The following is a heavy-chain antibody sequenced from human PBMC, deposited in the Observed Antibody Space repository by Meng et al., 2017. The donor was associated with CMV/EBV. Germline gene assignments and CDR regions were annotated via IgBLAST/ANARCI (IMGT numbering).Heavy chain of an antibody. Sequence: SEPLSPTCAAYGGSFSGYYWSWIRQPPGKGLEWIGEINHSGSTNYNPSLKSRVTISVDTSKNQFTLKLSSVTAADTAVYYCARGSYRNYRSSYYYYGMDVWGQGTTVTVSS. CDR2: INHSGST. CDR3: ARGSYRNYRSSYYYYGMDV. J-gene: IGHJ6*02. V-gene: IGHV4-34*01. CDR1: GGSFSGYY. D-gene: IGHD4-11*01.